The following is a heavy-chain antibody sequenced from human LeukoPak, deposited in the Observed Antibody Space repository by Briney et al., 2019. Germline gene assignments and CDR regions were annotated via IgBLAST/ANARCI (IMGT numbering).Heavy chain of an antibody. CDR2: ILYDGSKK. CDR1: GFTFSHYS. CDR3: ARDESGDNDAFDI. V-gene: IGHV3-30-3*01. Sequence: GGSLRLSCVASGFTFSHYSLHWVRQAPGKGLEWVTLILYDGSKKYYTDSVRGRFTISRGNAKNSLYLQMNSLRVEDTAVYYCARDESGDNDAFDIWGQGTMVTVSS. J-gene: IGHJ3*02. D-gene: IGHD2-21*01.